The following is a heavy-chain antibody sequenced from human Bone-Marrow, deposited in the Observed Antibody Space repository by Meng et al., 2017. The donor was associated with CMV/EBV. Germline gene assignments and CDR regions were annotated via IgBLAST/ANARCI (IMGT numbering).Heavy chain of an antibody. J-gene: IGHJ6*02. CDR2: ISSSGSTI. V-gene: IGHV3-48*03. CDR1: GFTFNSYE. Sequence: GESLKISCVASGFTFNSYEMNWVRQAPGKGLEWISYISSSGSTIYYADSVKGRFTISRDNAKNSLYLQMNSLRAEDTTVYYCARDHYYGSASYYIYYHYGMDVWGQGTTVTVSS. CDR3: ARDHYYGSASYYIYYHYGMDV. D-gene: IGHD3-10*01.